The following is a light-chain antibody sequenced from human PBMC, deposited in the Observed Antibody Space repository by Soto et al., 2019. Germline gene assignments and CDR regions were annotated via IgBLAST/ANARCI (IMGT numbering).Light chain of an antibody. CDR3: QHYNSYPWT. J-gene: IGKJ1*01. V-gene: IGKV1-5*01. Sequence: DIQMTQSPSTLSASIGDRVTITCRASQTINYWLAWYQQKPGKAPNLLIYHASNLETGVPSRFSGSAFGTEFTRPISSLQPDDFATYFCQHYNSYPWTFGQGTKVEIK. CDR1: QTINYW. CDR2: HAS.